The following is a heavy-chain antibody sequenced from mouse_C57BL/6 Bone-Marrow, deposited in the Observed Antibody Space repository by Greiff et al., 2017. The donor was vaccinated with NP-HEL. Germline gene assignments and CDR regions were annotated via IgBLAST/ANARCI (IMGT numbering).Heavy chain of an antibody. CDR1: GYSITSGYY. CDR3: ASDYYYGSSP. CDR2: ISYDGSN. V-gene: IGHV3-6*01. Sequence: EVKLVESGPGLVKPSQSLSLTCSVTGYSITSGYYWNWLRQFPGNKLEWMGYISYDGSNNYNPSLKTRISITRDTSKNQFFLKLHSVTTQDTATYYCASDYYYGSSPWGQGTLVTVSA. J-gene: IGHJ3*01. D-gene: IGHD1-1*01.